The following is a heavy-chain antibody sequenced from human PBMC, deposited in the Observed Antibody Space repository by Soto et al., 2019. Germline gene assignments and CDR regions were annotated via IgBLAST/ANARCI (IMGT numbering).Heavy chain of an antibody. V-gene: IGHV3-7*01. CDR1: GFSIRDYW. D-gene: IGHD1-1*01. Sequence: EEQLVESGGGLVQPGGSLRLSCAASGFSIRDYWMTWVRQAPGKGLDWVANIKQDGSEKFYVDSLKGRFTISRDNAKNSFYRLMNSLRADDTAVYYCARGKDGRRAGTYYFDMDVWGKGTTVTLSS. CDR3: ARGKDGRRAGTYYFDMDV. CDR2: IKQDGSEK. J-gene: IGHJ6*03.